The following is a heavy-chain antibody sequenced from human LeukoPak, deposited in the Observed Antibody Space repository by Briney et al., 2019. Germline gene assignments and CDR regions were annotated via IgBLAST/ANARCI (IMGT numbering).Heavy chain of an antibody. CDR1: GFTFSSYA. Sequence: GGSLRLSCAASGFTFSSYAMSWVRQAPGKGLEWVSAISGSGGSTYYADSVKGRVTISRDNSKNTLYLQMNSLRAEDTAVYYCAKQLDILTGYYTSWGQGTLVTVSS. D-gene: IGHD3-9*01. V-gene: IGHV3-23*01. CDR2: ISGSGGST. CDR3: AKQLDILTGYYTS. J-gene: IGHJ4*02.